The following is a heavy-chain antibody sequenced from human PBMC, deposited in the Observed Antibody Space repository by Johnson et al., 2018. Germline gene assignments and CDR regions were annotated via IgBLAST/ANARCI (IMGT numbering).Heavy chain of an antibody. CDR1: GFSVSSNY. V-gene: IGHV3-53*01. J-gene: IGHJ5*02. CDR2: IYSTGST. Sequence: VQLVQSGGGLIQPGGSLRLACAASGFSVSSNYMNWVRQAPGKGLEWVSLIYSTGSTDYAESVRGRFTVSRDNSKNTLYLQMNSLRVEDTAVYYCATRGPWGQGTLVTVSS. CDR3: ATRGP.